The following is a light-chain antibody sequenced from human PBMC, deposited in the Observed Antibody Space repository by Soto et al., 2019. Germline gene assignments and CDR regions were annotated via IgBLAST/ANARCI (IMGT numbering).Light chain of an antibody. CDR1: QSVSSW. CDR2: KAS. J-gene: IGKJ1*01. V-gene: IGKV1-5*03. Sequence: DIQMTQSPSTLSASVGDRVSITCRASQSVSSWLAWYQHKPGKAPKLLIYKASTLESGVPSRFSGSGSGTEFTLTITSLQPDDFATYYCQKYNSYPWTFGQGTKVEIK. CDR3: QKYNSYPWT.